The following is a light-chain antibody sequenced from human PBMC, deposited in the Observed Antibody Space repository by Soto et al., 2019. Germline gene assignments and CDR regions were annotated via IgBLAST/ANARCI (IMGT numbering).Light chain of an antibody. Sequence: VMTQTPLSLSVAPGQPASISCKSSQSLLHITGETFLFWYLQKPGQSPQLLIYEVSTRVSGVPDRFRGSGSGTDFTLEISRVETDDVGHYDCMQSTQLPPTFGQGTRQEIE. CDR3: MQSTQLPPT. CDR2: EVS. V-gene: IGKV2D-29*02. CDR1: QSLLHITGETF. J-gene: IGKJ5*01.